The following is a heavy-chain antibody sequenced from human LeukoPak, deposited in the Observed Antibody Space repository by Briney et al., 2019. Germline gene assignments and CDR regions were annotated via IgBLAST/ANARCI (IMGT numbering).Heavy chain of an antibody. CDR3: AKGGAYYYVSSGYFDY. V-gene: IGHV3-23*01. D-gene: IGHD3-22*01. Sequence: GGSLRLSCTASGFTFGDYAMSWVRQAPGKELEWVSAISGSGGSTYYADSVKGRFTISRDISKNTLFLQMNSLRAEDTAVYYCAKGGAYYYVSSGYFDYWGQGALVTVSS. CDR2: ISGSGGST. CDR1: GFTFGDYA. J-gene: IGHJ4*02.